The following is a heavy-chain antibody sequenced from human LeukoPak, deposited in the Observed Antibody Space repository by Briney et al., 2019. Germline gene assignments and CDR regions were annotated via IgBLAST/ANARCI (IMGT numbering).Heavy chain of an antibody. J-gene: IGHJ1*01. D-gene: IGHD6-19*01. V-gene: IGHV3-23*01. CDR2: VSCSGGST. CDR1: GFTFSSYA. Sequence: ATLTLSCAASGFTFSSYAMSRVRQPPPRGLEGVSAVSCSGGSTYYEASLKGRVTISRDNSKNTLYLQMNSLRAEDTAVYYCAKDGYPWDSSGWYQPFVFWGQGTLVSVSS. CDR3: AKDGYPWDSSGWYQPFVF.